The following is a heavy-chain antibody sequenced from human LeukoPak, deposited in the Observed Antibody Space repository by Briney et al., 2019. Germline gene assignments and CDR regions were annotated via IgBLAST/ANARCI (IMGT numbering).Heavy chain of an antibody. J-gene: IGHJ6*03. CDR2: ISAYNGNI. CDR3: ARARIAVYYMDV. D-gene: IGHD6-13*01. Sequence: ASVKVSCKASGYTFTSYGISWVRQAPGQGLEWMGWISAYNGNINYAQKLQGRVTMTTDTSTSTAYMELRSLRSDDTAVYYCARARIAVYYMDVWGKGTTVTVSS. V-gene: IGHV1-18*01. CDR1: GYTFTSYG.